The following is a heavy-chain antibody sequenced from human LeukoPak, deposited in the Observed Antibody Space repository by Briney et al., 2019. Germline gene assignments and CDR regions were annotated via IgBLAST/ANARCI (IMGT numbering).Heavy chain of an antibody. Sequence: GGSLRLSCAASGFTFSSYVMHWVRQAPGKGLAWVGFIRTKAYGGTTEYAASVKGRFSISRDDSKSIAYLQMNSLNTEDTAVYYCTRVVSGYCSGGRCYHFDNWGQGTLVTVSS. J-gene: IGHJ4*02. CDR1: GFTFSSYV. V-gene: IGHV3-49*04. CDR3: TRVVSGYCSGGRCYHFDN. D-gene: IGHD2-15*01. CDR2: IRTKAYGGTT.